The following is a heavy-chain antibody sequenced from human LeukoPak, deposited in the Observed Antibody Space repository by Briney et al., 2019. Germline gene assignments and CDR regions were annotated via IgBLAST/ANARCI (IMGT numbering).Heavy chain of an antibody. CDR3: AKDWSSRSHGSGTYYFDY. J-gene: IGHJ4*02. CDR2: ISGSGGST. D-gene: IGHD3-10*01. CDR1: GFTFSSYA. Sequence: PGGSLRLSCAASGFTFSSYAMSWVRQAPGKGLEWVSAISGSGGSTYYADSVKGRFPISRDNSKNTLYLQMNSLRAEDTAVYHCAKDWSSRSHGSGTYYFDYWGQGTLVTVSS. V-gene: IGHV3-23*01.